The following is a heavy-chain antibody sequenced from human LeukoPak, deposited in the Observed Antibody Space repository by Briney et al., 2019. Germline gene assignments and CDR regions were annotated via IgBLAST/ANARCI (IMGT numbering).Heavy chain of an antibody. Sequence: SETLSLTCTVSGGSISSSSYYWGWIRQPPGKGLEWIGSIYYSGSTYYNPSLKSRVTISVDTSKNQFSLKLSSVTAADTAVYYCARHDLFLEPINWFDPWGQGTLVTVSS. J-gene: IGHJ5*02. D-gene: IGHD3-3*01. CDR2: IYYSGST. CDR1: GGSISSSSYY. V-gene: IGHV4-39*01. CDR3: ARHDLFLEPINWFDP.